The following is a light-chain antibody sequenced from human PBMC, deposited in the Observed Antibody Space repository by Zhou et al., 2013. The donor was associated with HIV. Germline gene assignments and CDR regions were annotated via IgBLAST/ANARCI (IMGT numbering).Light chain of an antibody. V-gene: IGKV1-27*01. CDR1: QGIGYS. Sequence: DIQMTQSPSSLSASVGDRVTITCRASQGIGYSLAWYQQKPGKVPKLLIYTASILLSGVPSRFSGSGSGTEFTLTISSLQPEDFATYYCQQLNSYLFTFGPGTKVDIK. J-gene: IGKJ3*01. CDR3: QQLNSYLFT. CDR2: TAS.